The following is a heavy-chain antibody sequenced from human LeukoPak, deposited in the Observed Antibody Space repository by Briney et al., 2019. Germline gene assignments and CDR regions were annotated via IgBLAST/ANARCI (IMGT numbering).Heavy chain of an antibody. Sequence: GGSLRPSCAASGFTFSSYAMSWVRQAPGKGLEWVSAISGSGGSTYYADSVKGRFTISRDNSKNTLYLQMNSLRAEDTAVYYCAKEGLDCSGGSCYYFDYWGQGTLVTVSS. D-gene: IGHD2-15*01. CDR2: ISGSGGST. J-gene: IGHJ4*02. CDR1: GFTFSSYA. V-gene: IGHV3-23*01. CDR3: AKEGLDCSGGSCYYFDY.